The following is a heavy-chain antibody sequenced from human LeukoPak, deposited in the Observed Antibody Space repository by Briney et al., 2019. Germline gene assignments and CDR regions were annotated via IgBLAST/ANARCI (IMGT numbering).Heavy chain of an antibody. D-gene: IGHD6-19*01. CDR3: ARDKDLGAVAGTFDY. J-gene: IGHJ4*02. Sequence: ASVKVSCKASGGTFSSYAISWVRQAPGQGLEWTGWISNYNGHTKYAQKFQGRVTMTTDTSTSTAYMELTSLTSDDTAVYYCARDKDLGAVAGTFDYWGQGTLLTVSS. V-gene: IGHV1-18*01. CDR2: ISNYNGHT. CDR1: GGTFSSYA.